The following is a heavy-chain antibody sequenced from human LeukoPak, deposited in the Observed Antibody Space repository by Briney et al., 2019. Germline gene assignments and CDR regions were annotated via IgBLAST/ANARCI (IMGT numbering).Heavy chain of an antibody. Sequence: PGGSLRLSCAASGFTFSSYAMSWVRQAPGKGLEWVSAISGSGGSTYYADSVKGRFTISRDNSKNTLYLQMNSLRAEDTAVYYCAEAFNPALYGMDVWGQGTTVTVSS. CDR2: ISGSGGST. J-gene: IGHJ6*02. CDR3: AEAFNPALYGMDV. D-gene: IGHD2/OR15-2a*01. V-gene: IGHV3-23*01. CDR1: GFTFSSYA.